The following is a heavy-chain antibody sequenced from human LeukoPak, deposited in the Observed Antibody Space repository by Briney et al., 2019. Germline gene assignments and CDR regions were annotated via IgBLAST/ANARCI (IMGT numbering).Heavy chain of an antibody. CDR3: ARGGGSGYYGFGY. V-gene: IGHV3-30*03. D-gene: IGHD3-3*01. J-gene: IGHJ4*02. CDR1: GFTFSYYG. Sequence: GGSLRLSCAASGFTFSYYGLHWVRQGPGKGLEWVAVISYDGSNKYYADSVKGRFTISRDNSKNTLYLQMNSLRAEDTAVYYCARGGGSGYYGFGYWGQGTLVTVSS. CDR2: ISYDGSNK.